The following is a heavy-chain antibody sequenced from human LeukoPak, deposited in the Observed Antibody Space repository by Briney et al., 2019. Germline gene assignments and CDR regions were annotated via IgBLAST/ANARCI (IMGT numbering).Heavy chain of an antibody. CDR1: GYTFTSYG. Sequence: VSVKVSCKASGYTFTSYGISWVRQAPGQGLEWMGWISAYNGNTNYAQELQGRVTMTTDTSTSTAYMELRSLRSDDTAVYYCARVPDINYDFWSGYYFLDYWGQGTLVTVSS. V-gene: IGHV1-18*01. CDR3: ARVPDINYDFWSGYYFLDY. CDR2: ISAYNGNT. J-gene: IGHJ4*02. D-gene: IGHD3-3*01.